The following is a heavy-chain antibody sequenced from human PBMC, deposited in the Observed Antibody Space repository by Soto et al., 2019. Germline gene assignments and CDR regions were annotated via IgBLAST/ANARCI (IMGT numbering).Heavy chain of an antibody. CDR3: AKDISNSGWYALCAFEI. V-gene: IGHV3-23*01. Sequence: EVQLLESGGGLVQPGGSLLLSCAASGFTFSSYAMSWVRPAPGMGLEWVSAISGSGGSTYYADSAKGRFTISRNTSKNTLYLQMNSLRAEDTAVYYCAKDISNSGWYALCAFEIWCEGTMVTVSS. D-gene: IGHD6-19*01. J-gene: IGHJ3*02. CDR2: ISGSGGST. CDR1: GFTFSSYA.